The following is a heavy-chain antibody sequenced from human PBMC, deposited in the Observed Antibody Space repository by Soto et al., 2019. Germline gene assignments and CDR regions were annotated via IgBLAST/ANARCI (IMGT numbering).Heavy chain of an antibody. D-gene: IGHD1-1*01. CDR2: IYNSGRT. CDR1: GGSISSYY. CDR3: ARRYGYSFDY. Sequence: QVQLQESGPGLVKPSETLSLTCTVSGGSISSYYWSWIRQPPGKGLEWIGYIYNSGRTNYNPSLRRRVTISVDTSKTQSSLKLSTVTAADTAVYYCARRYGYSFDYWGQGTLVTVSS. J-gene: IGHJ4*02. V-gene: IGHV4-59*08.